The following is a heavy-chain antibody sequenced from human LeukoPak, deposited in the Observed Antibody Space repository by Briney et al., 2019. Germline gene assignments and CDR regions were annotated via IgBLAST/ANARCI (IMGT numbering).Heavy chain of an antibody. D-gene: IGHD3-3*01. J-gene: IGHJ6*03. V-gene: IGHV4-4*07. CDR2: IYTSGST. Sequence: PSETLSLTCTVSGGSISSYYWSWIRQPAGKGLEWIGRIYTSGSTNYNPSLKSRVTMSVDTSKNQFSLKLSSVTAADTAVYYCARDIGLDFWSDLDYYYYMDVWGKGTTVTVSS. CDR1: GGSISSYY. CDR3: ARDIGLDFWSDLDYYYYMDV.